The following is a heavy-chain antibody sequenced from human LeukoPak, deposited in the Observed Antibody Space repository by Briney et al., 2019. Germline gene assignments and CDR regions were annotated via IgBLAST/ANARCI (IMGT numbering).Heavy chain of an antibody. CDR2: VYYTGST. CDR3: ARDVHYSTSSVYYYYYMDV. V-gene: IGHV4-59*01. Sequence: SETLSLTCSVSGGSISTYYWSWIRQPPGKGLEWIGYVYYTGSTNYNPSLKSRVTISVDTSKNQFSLQLSSVTAADTAVYFCARDVHYSTSSVYYYYYMDVWGKGTTVTVSS. D-gene: IGHD6-6*01. J-gene: IGHJ6*03. CDR1: GGSISTYY.